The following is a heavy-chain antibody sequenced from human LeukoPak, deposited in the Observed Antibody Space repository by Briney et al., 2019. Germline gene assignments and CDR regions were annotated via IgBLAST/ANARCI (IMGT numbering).Heavy chain of an antibody. CDR1: GFTFSSYA. D-gene: IGHD1-26*01. CDR3: ARNIRIARGGSYLYFLYYFDY. V-gene: IGHV1-69*05. J-gene: IGHJ4*02. CDR2: ITPILGTS. Sequence: GGSLRLSCAASGFTFSSYAFSWVRQAPGQGLEWTGGITPILGTSNYAQKFQGRVTITTDESTSTAYMELSSLRSEDTAVYYCARNIRIARGGSYLYFLYYFDYWGQGTLVTVSS.